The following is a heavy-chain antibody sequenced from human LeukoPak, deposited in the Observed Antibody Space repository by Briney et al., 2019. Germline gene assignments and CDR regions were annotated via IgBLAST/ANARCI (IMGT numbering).Heavy chain of an antibody. CDR1: GFTFSSYS. V-gene: IGHV3-48*02. Sequence: GGSLRLSCAASGFTFSSYSMNWVRQAPGKGLEWVSHITAGGTAMFYADSVKGRFTISRDNAKNSLYLQMNSLRDEDTAVYYCASSGSYRFDYWGQGTLVTVSS. J-gene: IGHJ4*02. D-gene: IGHD1-26*01. CDR2: ITAGGTAM. CDR3: ASSGSYRFDY.